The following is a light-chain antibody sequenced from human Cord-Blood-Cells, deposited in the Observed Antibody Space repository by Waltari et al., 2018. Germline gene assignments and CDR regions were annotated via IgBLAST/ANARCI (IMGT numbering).Light chain of an antibody. CDR2: AAS. CDR1: QSISSY. V-gene: IGKV1-39*01. J-gene: IGKJ2*03. Sequence: DIQMTQSPSSLSASVGDSVTITCRASQSISSYLNWYQQKPGKAPKLLIYAASSLQSGVPSRFSGSGSGTDFTLTISSLQPEDFATYYCQQRYSTPLSFGQGTKLDIK. CDR3: QQRYSTPLS.